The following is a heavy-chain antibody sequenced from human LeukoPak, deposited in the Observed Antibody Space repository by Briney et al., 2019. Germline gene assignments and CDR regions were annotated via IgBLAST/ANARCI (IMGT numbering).Heavy chain of an antibody. V-gene: IGHV4-61*08. Sequence: SQTLSLTCAVSRGSISSGGYSWSWIRQPPGKALEWIGYIYNSGISNYNPSLKSRVTISVDTSKNQFSLKLSSVTAADTAVYYCARGLTTGIDWFDPWGQGTLVTVSS. CDR1: RGSISSGGYS. D-gene: IGHD4-17*01. CDR2: IYNSGIS. CDR3: ARGLTTGIDWFDP. J-gene: IGHJ5*02.